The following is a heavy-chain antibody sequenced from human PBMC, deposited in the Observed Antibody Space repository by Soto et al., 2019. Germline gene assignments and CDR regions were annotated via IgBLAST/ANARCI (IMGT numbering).Heavy chain of an antibody. V-gene: IGHV3-74*01. J-gene: IGHJ4*02. CDR3: PSAVLEPLDY. D-gene: IGHD2-8*01. Sequence: GGSLRLSCAASGFTFRNYWMHWVRQAPGKGLVWVSRISDYGRINYAVYLEGGIIISSDDAKGELYLQMNSMSLADTSVDSCPSAVLEPLDYGGQGALDTLS. CDR1: GFTFRNYW. CDR2: ISDYGRI.